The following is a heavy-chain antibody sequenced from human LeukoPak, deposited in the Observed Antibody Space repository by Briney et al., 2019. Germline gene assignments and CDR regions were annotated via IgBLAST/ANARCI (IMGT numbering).Heavy chain of an antibody. J-gene: IGHJ5*02. CDR3: ARDTSGSYYEGFDP. CDR2: IYHSGST. CDR1: GYSISSGYY. D-gene: IGHD3-22*01. Sequence: SETLSLTCTVSGYSISSGYYWGWIRQPPGKGLEWIGCIYHSGSTYYNPSLKSRVTISVDTSKNQFSLKLSSVTAADTAVYYCARDTSGSYYEGFDPWGQGTLVTVSS. V-gene: IGHV4-38-2*02.